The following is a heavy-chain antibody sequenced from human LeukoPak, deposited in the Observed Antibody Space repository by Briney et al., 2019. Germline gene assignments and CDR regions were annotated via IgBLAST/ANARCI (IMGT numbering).Heavy chain of an antibody. Sequence: GASLQISCQASGYSFVSYWIGWVRQVPGKGLEWMGVVYPGDSDFRYLPSFQGQVTISADRSISAAYLQWNSLKASDSGIYYCVRRAGRRDGYNYADYWGQGTLVTVSS. CDR3: VRRAGRRDGYNYADY. V-gene: IGHV5-51*01. J-gene: IGHJ4*02. CDR2: VYPGDSDF. CDR1: GYSFVSYW. D-gene: IGHD5-24*01.